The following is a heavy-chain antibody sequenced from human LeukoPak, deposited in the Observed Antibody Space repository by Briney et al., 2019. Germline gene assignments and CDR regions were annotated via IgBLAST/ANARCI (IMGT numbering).Heavy chain of an antibody. D-gene: IGHD3-22*01. Sequence: GGSLRLSCAASGFTFSGYGMHWVRQAPGKGLEWVAFIRYDGSNKYYADSVKGRFTISRDNSKNTLYLQMNSLRAEDTAVYYCAKDPDSSGYYPVYYFDYWGQGTLVTVSS. CDR3: AKDPDSSGYYPVYYFDY. J-gene: IGHJ4*02. CDR1: GFTFSGYG. V-gene: IGHV3-30*02. CDR2: IRYDGSNK.